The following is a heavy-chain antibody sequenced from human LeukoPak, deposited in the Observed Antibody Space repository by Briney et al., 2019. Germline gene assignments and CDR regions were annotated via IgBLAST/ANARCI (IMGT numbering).Heavy chain of an antibody. Sequence: GGSLRLSCAASGFTFSIYGIHWVRQAPGKGLEWVAFIRFDGSNKYYADSVKGRFTISRDNSKNTLYLQMNSLRAGDTAVYYCAKDSSYYFDSSTFDYWGQGTLVTVSS. V-gene: IGHV3-30*02. CDR1: GFTFSIYG. CDR2: IRFDGSNK. CDR3: AKDSSYYFDSSTFDY. D-gene: IGHD3-22*01. J-gene: IGHJ4*02.